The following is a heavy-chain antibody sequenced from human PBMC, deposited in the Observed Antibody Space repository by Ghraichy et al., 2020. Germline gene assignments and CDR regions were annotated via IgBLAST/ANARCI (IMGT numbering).Heavy chain of an antibody. V-gene: IGHV4-59*01. CDR3: ASQRHYYYRMDV. CDR1: GGSISSYY. J-gene: IGHJ6*02. CDR2: IYYSGST. Sequence: SLTCTVSGGSISSYYWSWIRQPPGKGLEWIGYIYYSGSTNYNPSLKSRVTISVDTSKNQFSLKLSSVTAADTAVYYCASQRHYYYRMDVWGQATTVTVSS.